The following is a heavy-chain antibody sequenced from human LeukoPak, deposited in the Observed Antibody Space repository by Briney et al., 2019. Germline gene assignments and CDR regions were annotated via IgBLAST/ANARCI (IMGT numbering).Heavy chain of an antibody. CDR2: ISSSSSTI. Sequence: GGSLRLSCAASGFTFSSYIMNWVRQAPGKGLEWVSYISSSSSTIYYADSVKGRFTISRDNAKNSLYLQMNSLRDEDTAVYYCARAYYDYVWGSYRGYYFDYWGQGTLVTVSS. CDR3: ARAYYDYVWGSYRGYYFDY. D-gene: IGHD3-16*02. V-gene: IGHV3-48*02. J-gene: IGHJ4*02. CDR1: GFTFSSYI.